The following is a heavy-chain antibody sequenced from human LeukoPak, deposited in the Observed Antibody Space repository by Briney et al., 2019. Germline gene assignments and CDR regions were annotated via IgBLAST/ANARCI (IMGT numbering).Heavy chain of an antibody. CDR2: IYYSGST. CDR1: GGSISSYY. V-gene: IGHV4-59*12. CDR3: ARFGGLDNYFDY. J-gene: IGHJ4*02. D-gene: IGHD2-15*01. Sequence: SETLSLTCTVSGGSISSYYWSWIRQPPGKGLEWIGYIYYSGSTNHNPSLKSRVTISVDKSKNQFSLNLSSVTAADTAVYYCARFGGLDNYFDYWGQGTLVTVSS.